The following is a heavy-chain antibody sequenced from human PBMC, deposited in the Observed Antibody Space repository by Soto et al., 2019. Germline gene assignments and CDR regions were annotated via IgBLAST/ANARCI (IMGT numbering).Heavy chain of an antibody. CDR1: GFTFSAYW. Sequence: GGSLRLSCAASGFTFSAYWMSWVRQAPGKGLEWVANIKQDGSEKYYVDSVKGRFTISRDTAKKSLYLQMNSLRAEDTAVYYCARDFGPDVLVPAAHMDFWGQGTTVTVSS. J-gene: IGHJ6*02. CDR3: ARDFGPDVLVPAAHMDF. V-gene: IGHV3-7*01. D-gene: IGHD2-2*01. CDR2: IKQDGSEK.